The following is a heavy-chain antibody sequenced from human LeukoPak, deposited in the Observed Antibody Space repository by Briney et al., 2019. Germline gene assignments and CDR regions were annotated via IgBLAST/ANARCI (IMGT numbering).Heavy chain of an antibody. CDR2: INQDGRDK. V-gene: IGHV3-7*01. CDR1: GFTFSSDW. Sequence: GGSLRLSCAASGFTFSSDWMSWVRQAPGKGLEWVANINQDGRDKSYVDSVRGRFTISRDNARNSLYLQMNSLGAEDTAIYYCAGGAAYWGQGTLVTVSS. J-gene: IGHJ4*02. CDR3: AGGAAY.